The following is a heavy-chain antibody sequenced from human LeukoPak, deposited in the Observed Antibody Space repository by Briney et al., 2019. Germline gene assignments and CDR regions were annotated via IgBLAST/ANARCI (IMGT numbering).Heavy chain of an antibody. CDR3: ARTGSTVTMLYPFDH. CDR1: GGSIRSYY. D-gene: IGHD4-17*01. CDR2: IYYSGST. J-gene: IGHJ4*02. V-gene: IGHV4-59*01. Sequence: AETLSLTCTVSGGSIRSYYWSWIRQPPGKGLEWIGYIYYSGSTNYNPSLKSRVSISVDTSKNQFSLKLSSVTAADTAVYYCARTGSTVTMLYPFDHWGQGTLVTVSS.